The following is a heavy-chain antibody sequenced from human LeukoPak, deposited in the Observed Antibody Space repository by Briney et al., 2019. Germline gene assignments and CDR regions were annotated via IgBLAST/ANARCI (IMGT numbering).Heavy chain of an antibody. D-gene: IGHD6-13*01. V-gene: IGHV3-30-3*01. CDR2: ISYDGSNK. CDR3: ARDQKFGSSWTIDY. J-gene: IGHJ4*02. CDR1: GFTFSSYA. Sequence: GGSLRLSCAASGFTFSSYAMHWVRQAPGKGLEWVAVISYDGSNKYYADSVKGRFTISRDNSKNTLYLQMNSLRAEDTAVYYCARDQKFGSSWTIDYWGQGTLVTVSS.